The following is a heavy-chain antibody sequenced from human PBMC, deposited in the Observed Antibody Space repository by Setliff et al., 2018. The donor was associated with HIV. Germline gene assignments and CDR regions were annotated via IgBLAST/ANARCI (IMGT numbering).Heavy chain of an antibody. Sequence: LEWVSGISWNRGTIGYADSVKGRFTISRDNAKNSLYLQMNSLRAEDMALYYCAKGSVMTTVVNSAYYFDYWGQGTLVTVSS. J-gene: IGHJ4*02. CDR3: AKGSVMTTVVNSAYYFDY. CDR2: ISWNRGTI. V-gene: IGHV3-9*03. D-gene: IGHD4-17*01.